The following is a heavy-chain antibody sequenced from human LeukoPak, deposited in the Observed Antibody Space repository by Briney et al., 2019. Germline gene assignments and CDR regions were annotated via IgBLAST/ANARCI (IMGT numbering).Heavy chain of an antibody. CDR2: INWNGGST. J-gene: IGHJ6*02. V-gene: IGHV3-20*04. Sequence: PGGSLRLSCTASGFTFDDYGMSWVRQAPGKGLEWVSAINWNGGSTGYADSVKGRFTISRDNAKNSLYLQMNSLRVEDTALYYCARDWLAGGRGLYYYGMDVWGQGTTVTVSS. CDR3: ARDWLAGGRGLYYYGMDV. D-gene: IGHD2-15*01. CDR1: GFTFDDYG.